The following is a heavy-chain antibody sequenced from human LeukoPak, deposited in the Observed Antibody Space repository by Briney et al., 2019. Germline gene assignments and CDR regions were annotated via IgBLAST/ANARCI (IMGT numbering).Heavy chain of an antibody. V-gene: IGHV7-4-1*02. D-gene: IGHD2-15*01. CDR1: GYTFTSYY. CDR3: ARAGIGYCSDNTCSPDY. CDR2: INTDTENP. Sequence: ASVKVSCKASGYTFTSYYMHWVRQAPGQGLEWMGWINTDTENPTYAQGFTGRFVFSLDTSVSTAYLQISSLKAEDTAVYYCARAGIGYCSDNTCSPDYWGQGTLVTVSS. J-gene: IGHJ4*02.